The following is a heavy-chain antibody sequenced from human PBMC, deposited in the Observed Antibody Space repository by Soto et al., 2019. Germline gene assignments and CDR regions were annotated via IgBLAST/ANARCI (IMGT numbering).Heavy chain of an antibody. Sequence: SLRLSCAASGFTFSSYSMNWVRQPPGKGLEWVSSISSSSSYIYYADSVKGRFTISRDNAKNSLYLQMNSLRAEDTAVYYCARRRRDGTNWFDPWGQGTLVTVSS. D-gene: IGHD1-1*01. CDR2: ISSSSSYI. CDR1: GFTFSSYS. V-gene: IGHV3-21*01. J-gene: IGHJ5*02. CDR3: ARRRRDGTNWFDP.